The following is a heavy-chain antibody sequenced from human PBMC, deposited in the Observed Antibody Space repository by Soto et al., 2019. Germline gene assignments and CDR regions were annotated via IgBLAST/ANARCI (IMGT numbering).Heavy chain of an antibody. CDR2: IKQDGSEK. CDR1: GLTFSSYW. CDR3: ACLDSDMVQTAGY. D-gene: IGHD5-18*01. Sequence: EVQLVESGRNLVQPGGSLRLSCATSGLTFSSYWISWVRQAPGKGLEWVANIKQDGSEKYYVDSVRGRFTISRDNAKNALYLQMNSLRVEDTAVYYCACLDSDMVQTAGYWGQGTLVTVSS. J-gene: IGHJ4*02. V-gene: IGHV3-7*01.